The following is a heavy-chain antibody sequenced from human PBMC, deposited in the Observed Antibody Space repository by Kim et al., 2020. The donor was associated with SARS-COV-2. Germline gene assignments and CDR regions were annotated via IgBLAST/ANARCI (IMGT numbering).Heavy chain of an antibody. CDR2: ISGSGGST. J-gene: IGHJ1*01. CDR1: GFTFSSCA. V-gene: IGHV3-23*01. CDR3: AKHTCGGDCSHGNFQH. Sequence: GGSLRLSCAASGFTFSSCAMSWVRQAPGKGLEWVSAISGSGGSTYYADSVKGRFTISRDNSKNTLYLQMNSLRAEDTAVYYCAKHTCGGDCSHGNFQHWGQGTLVTVSS. D-gene: IGHD2-21*02.